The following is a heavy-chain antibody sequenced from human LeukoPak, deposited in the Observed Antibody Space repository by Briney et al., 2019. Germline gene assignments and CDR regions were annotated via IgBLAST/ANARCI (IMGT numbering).Heavy chain of an antibody. Sequence: GGSLRLSCAASGFTFSSYEMNWVRQAPGKGLEWVSYISSSGSTIYYADSVKGRFTISRDNAKNSLYLQMNSLRAGDTAVYYCARDPYCSGGSCFPPGFDYWGQGTLVTVSS. V-gene: IGHV3-48*03. J-gene: IGHJ4*02. D-gene: IGHD2-15*01. CDR2: ISSSGSTI. CDR3: ARDPYCSGGSCFPPGFDY. CDR1: GFTFSSYE.